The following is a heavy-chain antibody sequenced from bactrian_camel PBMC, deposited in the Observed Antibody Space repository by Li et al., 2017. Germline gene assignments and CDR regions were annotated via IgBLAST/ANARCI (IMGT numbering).Heavy chain of an antibody. V-gene: IGHV3S26*01. CDR2: IDTDGST. J-gene: IGHJ6*01. Sequence: HVQLVESGGGSVQAGGSLRLSCAASGYTLSDFCMGWVRQAPGKEREGVAAIDTDGSTSYADSVKGRFTISRDNVQNTVSLQMNSLKPEDTAVYYCVRAQGPKFSDYVFVFGYWGQGTQVTVS. D-gene: IGHD4*01. CDR1: GYTLSDFC. CDR3: VRAQGPKFSDYVFVFGY.